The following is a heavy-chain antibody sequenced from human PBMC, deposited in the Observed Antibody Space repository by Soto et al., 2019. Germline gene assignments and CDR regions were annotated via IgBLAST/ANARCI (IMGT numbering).Heavy chain of an antibody. D-gene: IGHD3-22*01. CDR1: GYRFSIYC. CDR2: MYPDDSDI. Sequence: QALKISCKASGYRFSIYCIGWVRQMPGKGLEWMAIMYPDDSDIRYSPSFEAHVTISADKSTSTAFLQWSSLKASDTAMYYCATAYVYDFENSNYYRDAFDSWGQGTLVPVSS. CDR3: ATAYVYDFENSNYYRDAFDS. J-gene: IGHJ3*02. V-gene: IGHV5-51*01.